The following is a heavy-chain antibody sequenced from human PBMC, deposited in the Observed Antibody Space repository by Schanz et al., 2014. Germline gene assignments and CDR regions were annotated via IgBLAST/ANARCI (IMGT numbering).Heavy chain of an antibody. CDR2: IYINAGST. J-gene: IGHJ3*01. Sequence: EVQLVESGGGLIQPGESLRLSCAVSGFTVSSNYMSWVRQAPGRGLEWVSTIYINAGSTRYADSVKGRFIISRDRSKNPLFLQMNSLRPEETAVYFCARDEGRDGYNLAFDVWGQGTLVTVSS. CDR3: ARDEGRDGYNLAFDV. D-gene: IGHD5-12*01. CDR1: GFTVSSNY. V-gene: IGHV3-53*01.